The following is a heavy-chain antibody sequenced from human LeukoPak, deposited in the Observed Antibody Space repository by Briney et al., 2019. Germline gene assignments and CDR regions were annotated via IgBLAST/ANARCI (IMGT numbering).Heavy chain of an antibody. Sequence: GGSLRLSCAASGFTFSSNGMHWVRQAPGKGLEWVAFIRFDGSNTYYADSVKGRLTISRDTSKNTLYLQMNSLRPEDTAVYYGAKAGGSSWAVLDYWGQGTLVTVSS. CDR3: AKAGGSSWAVLDY. D-gene: IGHD6-13*01. V-gene: IGHV3-30*02. CDR1: GFTFSSNG. J-gene: IGHJ4*02. CDR2: IRFDGSNT.